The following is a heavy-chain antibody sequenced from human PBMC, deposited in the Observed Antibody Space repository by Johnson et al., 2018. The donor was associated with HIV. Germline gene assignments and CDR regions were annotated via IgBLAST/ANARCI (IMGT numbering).Heavy chain of an antibody. V-gene: IGHV3-30*02. J-gene: IGHJ3*02. CDR2: IRYAGSNK. CDR3: ARDRWLQLGAFDI. Sequence: QVQLVESGGGVVQPGGSLRLSCAASGFTFSSYGMHWVRQAPGKGLEWVAFIRYAGSNKYYADSVKGRFTISRDNSKNTLFLQINSLRADDTAVYYCARDRWLQLGAFDIWGQGTLVTVSS. D-gene: IGHD5-24*01. CDR1: GFTFSSYG.